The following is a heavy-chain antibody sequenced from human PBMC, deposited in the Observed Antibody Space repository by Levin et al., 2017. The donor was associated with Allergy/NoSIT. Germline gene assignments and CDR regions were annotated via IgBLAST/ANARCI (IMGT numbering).Heavy chain of an antibody. CDR3: AKFPVAVAVGAFDI. Sequence: GESLKISCAASGFTFSSYAMSWVRQAPGKGLEWVSAISGSGGSTYYADSVKGRFTISRDNSKNTLYLQMNSLRAEDTAVYYCAKFPVAVAVGAFDIWGQGTMVTVSS. CDR1: GFTFSSYA. D-gene: IGHD6-19*01. J-gene: IGHJ3*02. V-gene: IGHV3-23*01. CDR2: ISGSGGST.